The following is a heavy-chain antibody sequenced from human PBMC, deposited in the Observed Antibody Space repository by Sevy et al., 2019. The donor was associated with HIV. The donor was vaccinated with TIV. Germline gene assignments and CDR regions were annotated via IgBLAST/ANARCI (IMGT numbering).Heavy chain of an antibody. CDR3: ARGGDFNDRSAKRDFDY. CDR2: IWNDGSNK. D-gene: IGHD3-22*01. J-gene: IGHJ4*02. V-gene: IGHV3-33*01. CDR1: GFTFSNYG. Sequence: GESLKISCAASGFTFSNYGMHWVRQAPGKGLEWVAVIWNDGSNKYYAASVKGRFTISRDNSKNTVYLQMNSLRVEDTAVYFCARGGDFNDRSAKRDFDYWGQGTLVTVSS.